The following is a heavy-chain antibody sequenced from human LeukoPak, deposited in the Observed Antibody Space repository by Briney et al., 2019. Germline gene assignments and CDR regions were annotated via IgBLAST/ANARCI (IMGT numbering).Heavy chain of an antibody. CDR1: GGSISSYY. CDR3: ARLKRWLQLRRDNWFDP. CDR2: IYTSGST. J-gene: IGHJ5*02. V-gene: IGHV4-4*09. Sequence: SETLSLTCTVSGGSISSYYWSWIRQPPGKGLEWIGYIYTSGSTNYNPSLKSRVTISVDTSKNQFSLKLSSVTAADTAVYYCARLKRWLQLRRDNWFDPWGQGTLVTVSS. D-gene: IGHD5-24*01.